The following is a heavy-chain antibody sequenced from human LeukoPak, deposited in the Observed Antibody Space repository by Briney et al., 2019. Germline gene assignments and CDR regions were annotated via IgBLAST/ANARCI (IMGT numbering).Heavy chain of an antibody. CDR2: IWYDGSNE. V-gene: IGHV3-33*01. J-gene: IGHJ4*02. D-gene: IGHD6-19*01. CDR1: GFTFSRYG. Sequence: PGGSLRLSCAASGFTFSRYGMHWVRQAPGKGLEWVALIWYDGSNEYYADSVKGRFTISRDNSNNTLYLRMNSLRAEDTAVYYCARGGHRWLVRRYLDCWGQGTLVTVSS. CDR3: ARGGHRWLVRRYLDC.